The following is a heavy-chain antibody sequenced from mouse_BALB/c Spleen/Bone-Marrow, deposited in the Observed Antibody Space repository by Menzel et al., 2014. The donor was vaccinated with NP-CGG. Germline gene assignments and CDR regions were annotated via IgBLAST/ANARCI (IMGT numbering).Heavy chain of an antibody. CDR1: GYILSSYW. Sequence: VQLQQSGAELMKPGASVTISCKATGYILSSYWIEWIKQRPGHGLEWIGEILPGSGNTNYNEKFRDKATFTAETSSNIAYMQLSSLTSEDSAVYYCSRRAHYFGSGLDYWGQGTTLTVSS. V-gene: IGHV1-9*01. CDR3: SRRAHYFGSGLDY. J-gene: IGHJ2*01. CDR2: ILPGSGNT. D-gene: IGHD1-1*01.